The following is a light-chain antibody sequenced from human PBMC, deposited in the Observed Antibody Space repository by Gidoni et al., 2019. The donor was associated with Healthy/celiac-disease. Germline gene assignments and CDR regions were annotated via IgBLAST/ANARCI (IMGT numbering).Light chain of an antibody. V-gene: IGKV1-39*01. J-gene: IGKJ1*01. CDR2: AAS. CDR1: QSLSSY. Sequence: IQMTQSPSYLSASLGDRVNITCRARQSLSSYLNWYQQKPGKAPKSLIYAASCLQSGGPSRFGRSGSGTVFPLTIICLHPVYFATYYCQQSYRTPTWTFGQGTKVEIK. CDR3: QQSYRTPTWT.